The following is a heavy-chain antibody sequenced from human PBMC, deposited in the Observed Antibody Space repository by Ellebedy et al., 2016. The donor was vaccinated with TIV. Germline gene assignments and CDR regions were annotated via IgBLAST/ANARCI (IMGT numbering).Heavy chain of an antibody. CDR1: GFTFSSYA. V-gene: IGHV3-23*01. CDR3: AKDRFGELYRIGDY. J-gene: IGHJ4*02. CDR2: FSGSGGST. Sequence: ESLKISXAASGFTFSSYAMSWVRQAPGKGLEWVSAFSGSGGSTYYADSVKGRFTISRDNSKNTLYLEMNSLRAEDTAVYYCAKDRFGELYRIGDYWGQGTLVTVSS. D-gene: IGHD3-10*01.